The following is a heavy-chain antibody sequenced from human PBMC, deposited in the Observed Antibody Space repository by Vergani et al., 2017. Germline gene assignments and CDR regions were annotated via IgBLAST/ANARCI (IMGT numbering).Heavy chain of an antibody. CDR2: IWYDGSNK. J-gene: IGHJ5*02. V-gene: IGHV3-33*01. CDR3: ARDEGIVGATPDENWFDP. D-gene: IGHD1-26*01. Sequence: VQLVESGGGVVQPGRSLRLSCAASGFTFSSYGMHWVRQAPGKGLEWVAVIWYDGSNKYYADSVKGRFTISRDNSKNTLYLQMNSLRAEDTAVYYCARDEGIVGATPDENWFDPWGQGTLVTVSS. CDR1: GFTFSSYG.